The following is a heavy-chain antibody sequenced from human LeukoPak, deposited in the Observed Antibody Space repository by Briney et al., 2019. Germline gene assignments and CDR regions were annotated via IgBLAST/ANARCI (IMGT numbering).Heavy chain of an antibody. J-gene: IGHJ4*02. CDR3: ARADYYDGSGYYYVLDY. Sequence: GGSLRLSCAASGFTFSSYWMHWVRQAPGKGLVWVSRINSDGSSTSYADSVKGRFTISRDNAKNTLYLQMNSLRAEDTAVYYCARADYYDGSGYYYVLDYWGQGTLVTVSS. CDR1: GFTFSSYW. D-gene: IGHD3-22*01. CDR2: INSDGSST. V-gene: IGHV3-74*01.